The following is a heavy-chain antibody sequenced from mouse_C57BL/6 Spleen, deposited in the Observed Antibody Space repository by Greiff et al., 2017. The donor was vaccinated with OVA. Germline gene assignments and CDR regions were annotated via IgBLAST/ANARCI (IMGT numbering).Heavy chain of an antibody. D-gene: IGHD1-1*01. J-gene: IGHJ4*01. V-gene: IGHV1-20*01. CDR3: ARGYYYGSSYAMDY. CDR2: INPYNGDT. CDR1: GYSFTGYF. Sequence: VQLKESGPELVKPGDSVKISCKASGYSFTGYFMNWVMQSHGKSLEWIGRINPYNGDTFYNQKFKGKATLTVDKSSSTAHMELRSLTSEDSAVYYCARGYYYGSSYAMDYWGQGTSVTVSS.